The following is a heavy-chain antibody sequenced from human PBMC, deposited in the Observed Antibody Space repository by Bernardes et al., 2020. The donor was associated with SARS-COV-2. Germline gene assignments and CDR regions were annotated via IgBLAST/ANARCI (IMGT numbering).Heavy chain of an antibody. CDR1: GYTFTNYG. CDR2: INAYNGKT. Sequence: ASVKVSCKASGYTFTNYGITWVRQAPGQGLEWMGWINAYNGKTNYAQKFQDRVTVTTDTSTNTAYMELRSLRSDDTAIYYCARVVIVGGFYGPTTAAFDIWGQGTLVSVSS. D-gene: IGHD2-21*01. V-gene: IGHV1-18*01. J-gene: IGHJ3*02. CDR3: ARVVIVGGFYGPTTAAFDI.